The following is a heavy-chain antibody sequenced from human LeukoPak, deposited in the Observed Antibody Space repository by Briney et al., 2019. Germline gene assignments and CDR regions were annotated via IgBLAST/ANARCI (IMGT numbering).Heavy chain of an antibody. CDR1: GFTFSSYG. V-gene: IGHV3-7*01. CDR2: IKQDGSEK. D-gene: IGHD5/OR15-5a*01. CDR3: ARAFLRFGG. Sequence: GRSLRLSCAASGFTFSSYGMHWVRQAPGKGLEWVANIKQDGSEKYYVDSVKGRFTISRDNAKNSLYLQMNSLRAEDTAVYYCARAFLRFGGWGQGTLVTVSS. J-gene: IGHJ4*02.